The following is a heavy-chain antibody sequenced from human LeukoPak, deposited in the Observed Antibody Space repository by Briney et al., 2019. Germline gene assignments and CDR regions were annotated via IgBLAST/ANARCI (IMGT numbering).Heavy chain of an antibody. J-gene: IGHJ4*02. Sequence: GGSLRLSCAASGFTFSSYAMSWVRQAPGKGLEWVSAISGSGGSTYYADSVKGRFTISRDNSKNTLYLQMNSLRAEDTAVYYCAKTGTSYYDYVRGSYPFDYWGQGTLVTVSS. D-gene: IGHD3-16*02. V-gene: IGHV3-23*01. CDR3: AKTGTSYYDYVRGSYPFDY. CDR1: GFTFSSYA. CDR2: ISGSGGST.